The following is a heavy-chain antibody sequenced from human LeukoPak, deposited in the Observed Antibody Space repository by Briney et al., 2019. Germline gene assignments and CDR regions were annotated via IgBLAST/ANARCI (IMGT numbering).Heavy chain of an antibody. CDR1: GSTFSSYG. J-gene: IGHJ4*02. V-gene: IGHV3-30*02. CDR3: AKDRGELLGYFDY. CDR2: IRYDGSNK. D-gene: IGHD1-26*01. Sequence: PGGSLRLSCAASGSTFSSYGMHWVRQAPGKGLEWVAFIRYDGSNKYYADSVKGRFTISRDNSKNTLYLQMNSLRAEDTAVYYCAKDRGELLGYFDYWGQGTLVTVSS.